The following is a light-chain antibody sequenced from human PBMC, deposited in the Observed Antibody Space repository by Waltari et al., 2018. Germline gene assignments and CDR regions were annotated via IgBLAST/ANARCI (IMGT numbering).Light chain of an antibody. CDR1: QSVGNK. CDR3: QQSNNWPYT. CDR2: DAS. Sequence: EIEMTQSPATLSVSPGERATVSCRASQSVGNKLAWYQQKPGQAPRRLFYDASTRATGIPVRFSGSGSGTEFTLTISSLQSEDFAVYYCQQSNNWPYTFGQGTKLEIK. V-gene: IGKV3-15*01. J-gene: IGKJ2*01.